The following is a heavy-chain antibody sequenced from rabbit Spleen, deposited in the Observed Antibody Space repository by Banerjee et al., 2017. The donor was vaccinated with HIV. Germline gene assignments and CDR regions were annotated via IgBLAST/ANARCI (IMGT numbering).Heavy chain of an antibody. CDR1: GFDFSSYG. CDR3: VRGASSSGYYSL. J-gene: IGHJ4*01. Sequence: QQQLEESGGGLVQPGGSLKLSCKASGFDFSSYGVSWVRQAPGKGLEWIGYIDPVFGATYYAPWANGRFTISSQNAQNTLYLQLNSLTVADTATYFCVRGASSSGYYSLWGPGTLVTVS. V-gene: IGHV1S47*01. CDR2: IDPVFGAT. D-gene: IGHD1-1*01.